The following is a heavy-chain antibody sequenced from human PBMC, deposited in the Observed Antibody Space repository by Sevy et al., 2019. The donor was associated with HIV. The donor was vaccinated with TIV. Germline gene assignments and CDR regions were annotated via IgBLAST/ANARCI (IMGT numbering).Heavy chain of an antibody. CDR1: GLSFSSYD. CDR3: ARDGGRGSYIPGYYYYYGMDV. Sequence: GGSLRLSCAASGLSFSSYDMHWVRQAPGKGLEGVAVIWSDGTNKYYADSVKGRFTISRDNSKNMLYLQMNSLRAEDTAVYYCARDGGRGSYIPGYYYYYGMDVWGQGTTVTVSS. J-gene: IGHJ6*02. CDR2: IWSDGTNK. D-gene: IGHD1-26*01. V-gene: IGHV3-33*01.